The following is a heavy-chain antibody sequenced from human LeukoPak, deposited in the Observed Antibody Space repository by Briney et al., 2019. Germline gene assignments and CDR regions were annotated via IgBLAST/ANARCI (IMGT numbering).Heavy chain of an antibody. CDR3: AGAPNPTFFDY. J-gene: IGHJ4*02. CDR2: ISCWGST. V-gene: IGHV4-61*01. Sequence: SETLSLTCTGSGGSVSSDSYYWSWIRQPPGKGLEGIGHISCWGSTKYNPSRRSRVIISIDVSQNQYPLRLSSVTAADTAVYYCAGAPNPTFFDYWGQGPLATDSS. CDR1: GGSVSSDSYY.